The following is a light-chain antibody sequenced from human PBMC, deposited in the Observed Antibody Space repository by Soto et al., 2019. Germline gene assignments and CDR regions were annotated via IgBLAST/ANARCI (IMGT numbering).Light chain of an antibody. Sequence: QAVVTQDPSLTVSPGGTVTLTCGSSTGAVTSNHHPYWFQQKAGQAPRTLIYDTSNKHSWTPARFSGSLLGDKAALTLSGAQPEDEAQYYCLLSYNAARVFGGGTQLTVL. CDR1: TGAVTSNHH. CDR2: DTS. V-gene: IGLV7-46*01. J-gene: IGLJ2*01. CDR3: LLSYNAARV.